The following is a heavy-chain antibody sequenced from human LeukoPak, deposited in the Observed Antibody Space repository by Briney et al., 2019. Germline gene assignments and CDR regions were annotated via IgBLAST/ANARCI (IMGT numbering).Heavy chain of an antibody. Sequence: GGSLRLSCTASGFTFGDYAMSWVRQAPGKGLEWVGFIRSKAYGGTTEYAASVKGRFTISRDDSKSIAYLQMNSLKTEDTAVYYCTTSGTPFEYWGQGTLVTVSS. CDR3: TTSGTPFEY. J-gene: IGHJ4*02. V-gene: IGHV3-49*04. CDR1: GFTFGDYA. CDR2: IRSKAYGGTT. D-gene: IGHD3-10*01.